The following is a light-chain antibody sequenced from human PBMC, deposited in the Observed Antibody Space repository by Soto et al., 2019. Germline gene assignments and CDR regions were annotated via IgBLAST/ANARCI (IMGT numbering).Light chain of an antibody. Sequence: DNQMTQSPSTLSASVGDRVTITCRASRSADLWLAWYQQKPGKAPKLLIYDASSLQSGVPSRFSGSGSGTEFTLTISSLQPDDFGTYYCQQANSFPWTFGQGTKVDI. V-gene: IGKV1-5*01. CDR1: RSADLW. CDR3: QQANSFPWT. CDR2: DAS. J-gene: IGKJ1*01.